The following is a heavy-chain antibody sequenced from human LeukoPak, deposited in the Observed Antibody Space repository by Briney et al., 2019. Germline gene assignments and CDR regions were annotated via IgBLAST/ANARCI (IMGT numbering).Heavy chain of an antibody. Sequence: GSSVKVSCKASGGTFSSYAISWVRQAPGQGLEWMGGIIPIFGTANYAQKFQGRVTITADESTSTAYMELSSLRSEDTAVYYCARDSGYSCGSPYYYYMDVWGKGTTVTVSS. CDR1: GGTFSSYA. CDR3: ARDSGYSCGSPYYYYMDV. D-gene: IGHD5-18*01. V-gene: IGHV1-69*01. J-gene: IGHJ6*03. CDR2: IIPIFGTA.